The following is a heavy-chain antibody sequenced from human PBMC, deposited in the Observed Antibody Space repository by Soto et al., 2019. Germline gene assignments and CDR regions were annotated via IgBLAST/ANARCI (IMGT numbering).Heavy chain of an antibody. J-gene: IGHJ5*02. CDR2: INHSGST. CDR3: ARGYDILTGYYMRWFDP. V-gene: IGHV4-34*01. CDR1: GGSFSGYY. Sequence: QVQLQQWGAGLLKPSETLSLTCAVYGGSFSGYYWSWIRQPPGKGLEWIGEINHSGSTNYNPSLKSRVTISVDTSKNQFSLTLSSVTAADTAVYYCARGYDILTGYYMRWFDPWGQGTLVTVSS. D-gene: IGHD3-9*01.